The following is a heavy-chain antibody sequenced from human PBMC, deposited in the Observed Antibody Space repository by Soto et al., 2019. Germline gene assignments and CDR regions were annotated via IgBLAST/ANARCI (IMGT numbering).Heavy chain of an antibody. CDR3: ARDRGPAYSSSSNYYYYYMDV. CDR1: GGSISSYY. Sequence: SETLSLTCTVSGGSISSYYWSWIRQPPGKGLEWIGYIYYSGSTNYNPSLKSRVTISVDTSKNQFSLKLSSVTAADTAVYYCARDRGPAYSSSSNYYYYYMDVWGKGTTVTVSS. D-gene: IGHD6-13*01. J-gene: IGHJ6*03. CDR2: IYYSGST. V-gene: IGHV4-59*01.